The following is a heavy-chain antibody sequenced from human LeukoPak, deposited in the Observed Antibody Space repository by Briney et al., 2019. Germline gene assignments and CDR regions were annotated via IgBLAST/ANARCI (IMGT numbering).Heavy chain of an antibody. J-gene: IGHJ6*02. CDR1: GFTFSSYA. CDR2: ISSSSSTI. Sequence: PGGSLRLSCAASGFTFSSYAMSWVRQAPGKGLEWVSYISSSSSTIYYADSVKGRFTIPRDNAKKSLYLQMNSLRVEDTAVYYCARDSPVGATFHGMDVWGQGTTVTVSS. CDR3: ARDSPVGATFHGMDV. V-gene: IGHV3-48*04. D-gene: IGHD1-26*01.